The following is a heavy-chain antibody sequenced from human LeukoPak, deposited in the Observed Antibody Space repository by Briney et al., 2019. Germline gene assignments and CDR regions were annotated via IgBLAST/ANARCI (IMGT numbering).Heavy chain of an antibody. V-gene: IGHV4-39*07. D-gene: IGHD1-26*01. CDR3: ASMDGGSYYLDY. J-gene: IGHJ4*02. CDR1: GGSIIRSSYY. Sequence: SETLSLTCSVSGGSIIRSSYYWGWVRQPPGKGLEWIATIYYSGSTQYNPSLRSRVTISLDTSKNQFSLKLSSVTAADTAVYYCASMDGGSYYLDYWGQGTLVTVSS. CDR2: IYYSGST.